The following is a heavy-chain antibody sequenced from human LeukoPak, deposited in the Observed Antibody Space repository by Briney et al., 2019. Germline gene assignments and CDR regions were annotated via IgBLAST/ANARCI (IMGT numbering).Heavy chain of an antibody. CDR1: GYTFTTYA. CDR3: ARVALGSWYFDL. J-gene: IGHJ2*01. D-gene: IGHD2-15*01. CDR2: ISTYNGNT. Sequence: GASVTVSCKASGYTFTTYAISWVRQAPEQGLEWMGWISTYNGNTNYAQKFQGRVTLTTDTSTRTAYMDLRSLRSDDTAVYHCARVALGSWYFDLWGRGTLVTVSS. V-gene: IGHV1-18*01.